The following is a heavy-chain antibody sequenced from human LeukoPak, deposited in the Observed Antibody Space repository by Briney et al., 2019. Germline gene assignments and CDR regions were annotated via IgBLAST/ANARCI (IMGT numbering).Heavy chain of an antibody. CDR3: ARDSFHSSDY. D-gene: IGHD5-18*01. CDR1: GGSISSGSYY. V-gene: IGHV4-61*02. Sequence: SETLSLTCTVSGGSISSGSYYWSWIRQPARKGLEWIGRIYTSGSTNYNPSLKSRVTISVDTSKNQFSLKLSSVTAADTAVYYCARDSFHSSDYWGQGTLVTVSS. CDR2: IYTSGST. J-gene: IGHJ4*02.